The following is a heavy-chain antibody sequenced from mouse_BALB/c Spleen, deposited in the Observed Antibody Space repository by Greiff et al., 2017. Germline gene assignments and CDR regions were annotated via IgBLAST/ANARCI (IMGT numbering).Heavy chain of an antibody. V-gene: IGHV2-9*02. CDR1: GFSLTSCG. J-gene: IGHJ3*01. D-gene: IGHD1-1*01. CDR2: IWAGGST. CDR3: ASLTTVVARGFAY. Sequence: QVQLKESGPGLVAPSQSLSITCTVSGFSLTSCGVHWVRQPPGKGLDWLGVIWAGGSTNYNSALMSRLSISKDNSKSQVFLKMNSLQTDDTAMYYCASLTTVVARGFAYWGQGTLVTVSA.